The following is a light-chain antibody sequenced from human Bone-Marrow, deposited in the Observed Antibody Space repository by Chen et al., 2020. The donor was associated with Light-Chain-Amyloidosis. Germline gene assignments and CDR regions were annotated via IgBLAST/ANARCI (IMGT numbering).Light chain of an antibody. V-gene: IGLV3-21*02. CDR3: QVWDRSSDRPM. Sequence: SYVLTQPSSVSVAPGQSARSACGGNNIASTSVHWYKRTPGQAPLLVVYDASARPSWIPARLAGSNAGNTATLTISRVEAGDEADYYCQVWDRSSDRPMFGGGTKLTVL. CDR2: DAS. J-gene: IGLJ3*02. CDR1: NIASTS.